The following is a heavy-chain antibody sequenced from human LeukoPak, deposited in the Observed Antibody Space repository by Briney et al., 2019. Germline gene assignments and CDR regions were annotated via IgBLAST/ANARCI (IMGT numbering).Heavy chain of an antibody. Sequence: GGPLRLSCAASGFTFDEYTMHWVRQVPGKGLEWVSVIGWDSDSKYYLESVKGRFTISRDNTKNSLYLQMNSLRTEDTAFYYCAKDRSRSYSSFDSWGQGTLVTVSS. CDR2: IGWDSDSK. CDR3: AKDRSRSYSSFDS. V-gene: IGHV3-43*01. CDR1: GFTFDEYT. D-gene: IGHD6-19*01. J-gene: IGHJ4*02.